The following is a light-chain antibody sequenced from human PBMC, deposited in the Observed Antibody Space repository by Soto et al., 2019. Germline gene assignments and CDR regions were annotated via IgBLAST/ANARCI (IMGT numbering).Light chain of an antibody. Sequence: QSVLTQPASVSGSPGQSITISCTGTSSDVGTYNLVSWYQQHPGKAPKLMIYEGSKRPSGISHRFSGSKSGNTASLTISGLQAEDEADYSCCSYAGSNTLLFGGGTKLTVL. CDR3: CSYAGSNTLL. CDR1: SSDVGTYNL. CDR2: EGS. J-gene: IGLJ2*01. V-gene: IGLV2-23*01.